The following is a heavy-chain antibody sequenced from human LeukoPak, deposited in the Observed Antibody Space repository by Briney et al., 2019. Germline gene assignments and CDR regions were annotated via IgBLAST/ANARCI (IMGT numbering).Heavy chain of an antibody. CDR1: GGSISSYY. Sequence: SSETLSLTCTVSGGSISSYYWSWIRQPAGKGLEWIGRIYTSGSTNYNPSLKSRVTMSVDTSKNQFSLKLSSVTAADTAVYYCARDSYYYGSGSHPFDYWGQGTLVTVSS. V-gene: IGHV4-4*07. CDR3: ARDSYYYGSGSHPFDY. D-gene: IGHD3-10*01. CDR2: IYTSGST. J-gene: IGHJ4*02.